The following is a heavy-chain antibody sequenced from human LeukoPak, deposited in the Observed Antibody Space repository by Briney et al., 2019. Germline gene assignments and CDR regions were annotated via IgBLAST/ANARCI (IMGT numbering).Heavy chain of an antibody. CDR1: GYTFTVYY. CDR3: ARGRFLEWLLSMGDAFDI. V-gene: IGHV1-2*02. Sequence: ASVKVSCKASGYTFTVYYMHWVRQAPGQGLEWMGWINPSSGGTNYAQKFQGRVTMTRDTSISTAYMELSRLRSDDTAVYYCARGRFLEWLLSMGDAFDIWGQGTMVTVSS. CDR2: INPSSGGT. J-gene: IGHJ3*02. D-gene: IGHD3-3*01.